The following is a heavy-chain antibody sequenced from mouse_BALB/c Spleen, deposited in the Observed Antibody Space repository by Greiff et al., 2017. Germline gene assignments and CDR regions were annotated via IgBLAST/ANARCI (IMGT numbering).Heavy chain of an antibody. CDR1: GFSLTSYG. V-gene: IGHV2-9*02. D-gene: IGHD1-2*01. CDR2: IWAGGST. CDR3: ARAPLLRLRYYAMDY. Sequence: VKLVESGPGLVAPSQSLSITCTVSGFSLTSYGVHWVRQPPGKGLEWLGVIWAGGSTNYNSALMSRLSISKDNSKSQVFLKMNSLQTDDTAMYYCARAPLLRLRYYAMDYWGQGTSVTVSS. J-gene: IGHJ4*01.